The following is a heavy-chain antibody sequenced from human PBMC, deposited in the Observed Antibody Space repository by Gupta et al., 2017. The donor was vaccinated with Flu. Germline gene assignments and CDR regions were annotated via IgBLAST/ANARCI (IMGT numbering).Heavy chain of an antibody. D-gene: IGHD6-13*01. CDR3: ALRLAAAGYSVDY. Sequence: EVQLLESGGGLVQPGVSLRLSCAASVFTLNNYALSWVRQAPGKGLEWVSSLSSPSGTTFYADSAKGRFTISRDSSKNTLYLQMNTLRAEDTAVYYCALRLAAAGYSVDYWGQGTLVTVSS. CDR1: VFTLNNYA. CDR2: LSSPSGTT. V-gene: IGHV3-23*01. J-gene: IGHJ4*02.